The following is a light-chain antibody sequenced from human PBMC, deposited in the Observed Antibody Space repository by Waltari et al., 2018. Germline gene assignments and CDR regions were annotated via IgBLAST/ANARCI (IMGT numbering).Light chain of an antibody. CDR3: QQRSSWPSIT. CDR1: QSVSSY. V-gene: IGKV3-11*01. Sequence: EIVLTQFPATLSLSPGERATLSCRASQSVSSYLAWYQQNPGQAPRLLIYDASNRATGIPARFSGSGSGTDFTLTISSLEPEDFAVYYCQQRSSWPSITFGQGTRLEIK. J-gene: IGKJ5*01. CDR2: DAS.